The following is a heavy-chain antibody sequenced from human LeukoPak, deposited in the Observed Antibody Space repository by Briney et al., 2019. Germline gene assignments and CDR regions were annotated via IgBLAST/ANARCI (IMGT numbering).Heavy chain of an antibody. CDR2: ISSNGGST. CDR3: ARELAVAGSFDY. Sequence: GGSLRLSCAASGFTFSSYAMHWVRQAPGKGLEYVSAISSNGGSTYYANSVKGRFTISRDNSKNTLYLQMGSLRAEDMAVYYCARELAVAGSFDYWGQGTLVTVSS. D-gene: IGHD6-19*01. J-gene: IGHJ4*02. CDR1: GFTFSSYA. V-gene: IGHV3-64*01.